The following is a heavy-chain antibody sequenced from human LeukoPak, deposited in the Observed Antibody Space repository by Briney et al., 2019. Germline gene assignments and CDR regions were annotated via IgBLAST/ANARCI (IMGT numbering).Heavy chain of an antibody. V-gene: IGHV4-34*01. Sequence: SETLSLTCAVYGRSFSGYYWSWIRQPPGKGLEWIGEINHSGSTNYNPSLKSRVTISVDTSKNQFSLRLSSVTAADTAAYYCARGGHYDSSGSPFDYWGQGTLVTVSS. CDR1: GRSFSGYY. D-gene: IGHD3-22*01. J-gene: IGHJ4*02. CDR3: ARGGHYDSSGSPFDY. CDR2: INHSGST.